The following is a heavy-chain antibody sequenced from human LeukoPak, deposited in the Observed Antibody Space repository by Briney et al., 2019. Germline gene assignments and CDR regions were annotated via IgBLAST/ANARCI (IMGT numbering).Heavy chain of an antibody. V-gene: IGHV3-53*01. CDR3: ARDFAQAGYFDY. CDR2: IFTDGST. Sequence: GGSLRLFCAASGVTITKNYMTWVRQAAGKGLEWVSVIFTDGSTHYADSVKGRFIISRDNSKNTVFLQMDSLTMDDSGVYYCARDFAQAGYFDYWGLGTLVIVSS. D-gene: IGHD6-19*01. J-gene: IGHJ4*02. CDR1: GVTITKNY.